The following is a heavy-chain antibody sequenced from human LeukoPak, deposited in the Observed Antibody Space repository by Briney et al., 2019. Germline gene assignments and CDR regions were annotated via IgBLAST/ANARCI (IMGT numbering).Heavy chain of an antibody. D-gene: IGHD2-2*02. Sequence: SETLSLTCTVSGGSISGGGYYWSWIRQHPGKGLEWIGYIYYSGSTYYNPSLKSRVTISVDTSKNQFSLKLSSVTAADTAVYYCARTKYCSSTSCYNYYYYYMDVWGKGTTVTVSS. CDR1: GGSISGGGYY. J-gene: IGHJ6*03. CDR3: ARTKYCSSTSCYNYYYYYMDV. CDR2: IYYSGST. V-gene: IGHV4-31*03.